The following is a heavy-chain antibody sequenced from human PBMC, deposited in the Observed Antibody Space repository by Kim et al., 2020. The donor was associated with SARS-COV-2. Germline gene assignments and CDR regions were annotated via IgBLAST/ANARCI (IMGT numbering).Heavy chain of an antibody. J-gene: IGHJ6*02. D-gene: IGHD3-22*01. CDR2: INHSGST. CDR1: GGSFSGYY. CDR3: ARGGWLFPYYYGMDV. V-gene: IGHV4-34*01. Sequence: SETLSLTCAVYGGSFSGYYWSWIRQPPGKGLEWIGEINHSGSTNYNPSLKSRVTISVDTSKNQFSLKLSSVTAADTAVYYCARGGWLFPYYYGMDVWGQGTTVTVSS.